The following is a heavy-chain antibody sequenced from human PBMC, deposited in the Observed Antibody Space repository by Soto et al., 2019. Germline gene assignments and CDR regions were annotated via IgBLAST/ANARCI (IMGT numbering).Heavy chain of an antibody. CDR3: ARDRGVAPPVAGNTHYYYYMDV. CDR1: GYSFTNYG. V-gene: IGHV1-18*01. Sequence: QDQLVQSGVEVKKPGASVKVSCTASGYSFTNYGITWVRQAPGQGFEWMGWISAYNGNTNYAQKFQGRVTLTTDASTSTAYLELRSLRSDDTAVYYCARDRGVAPPVAGNTHYYYYMDVWGKGTTVTVSS. J-gene: IGHJ6*03. D-gene: IGHD6-19*01. CDR2: ISAYNGNT.